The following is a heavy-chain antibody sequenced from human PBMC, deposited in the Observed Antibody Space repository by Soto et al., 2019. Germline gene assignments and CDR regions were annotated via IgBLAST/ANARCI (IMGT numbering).Heavy chain of an antibody. CDR3: ARVWGGAFDI. V-gene: IGHV4-59*01. CDR2: IYYSGST. J-gene: IGHJ3*02. CDR1: GGSIISYY. Sequence: WXTRSLSCRGTGGSIISYYWSWIRQPPGKGLEWIGYIYYSGSTNYNPSLKSRVTISVDTSKNQFSLKLSSVTAADTAVYYCARVWGGAFDIWGQGTMVTVS. D-gene: IGHD3-10*01.